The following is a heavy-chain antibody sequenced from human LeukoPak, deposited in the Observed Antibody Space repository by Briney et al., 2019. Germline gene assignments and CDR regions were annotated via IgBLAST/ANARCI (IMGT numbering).Heavy chain of an antibody. Sequence: PGGSLRLSCAASGFTFSSYSMNWVRQPPGKGLEWIGSIYYSGSTYYNPSLKNRVTISLDTSKNQFSLKLSSVTAADTAVYYCARGGDYLPHDFWGQGTLVTVSS. CDR3: ARGGDYLPHDF. D-gene: IGHD4-17*01. V-gene: IGHV4-39*07. J-gene: IGHJ4*02. CDR1: GFTFSSYS. CDR2: IYYSGST.